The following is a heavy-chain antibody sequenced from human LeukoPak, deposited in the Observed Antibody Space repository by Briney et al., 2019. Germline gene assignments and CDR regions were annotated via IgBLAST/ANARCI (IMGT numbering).Heavy chain of an antibody. Sequence: SETLSLTCTVSGGSISSSSYYWGWIRQSPGKGLEWIGSIYYTGTTYYNPSLKSRVTISVDTSKNQFSLKLTSVTAADTAVYYCARQREYGDYGAFGYWGQGTLVTVSS. V-gene: IGHV4-39*01. CDR1: GGSISSSSYY. CDR2: IYYTGTT. D-gene: IGHD4-17*01. CDR3: ARQREYGDYGAFGY. J-gene: IGHJ4*02.